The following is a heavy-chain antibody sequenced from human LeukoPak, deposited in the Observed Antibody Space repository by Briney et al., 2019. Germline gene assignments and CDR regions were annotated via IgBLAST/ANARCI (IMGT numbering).Heavy chain of an antibody. CDR1: GFTFSSYT. D-gene: IGHD3-10*01. Sequence: PGGSLRLSCAASGFTFSSYTMNWVRQAPGKGLEWVSSISSSSSYIYYADSVKGRFTISRGNAKNSLYLQMNSLRAEDTAVYYCARSLRAIWFGEFYFDYWGQGTLVTVSS. CDR3: ARSLRAIWFGEFYFDY. V-gene: IGHV3-21*01. J-gene: IGHJ4*02. CDR2: ISSSSSYI.